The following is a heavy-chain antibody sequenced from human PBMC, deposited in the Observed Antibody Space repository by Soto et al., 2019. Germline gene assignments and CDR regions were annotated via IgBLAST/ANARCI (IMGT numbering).Heavy chain of an antibody. Sequence: QVQLQESGPGLVKPSETLSLTCTVSGGSISSYYWSWIRQPPGKGLAWIGYIYYSGSTNYNPSLKSRVTISVDTSKNQFSLKLSSVTAADTAVYYCARDIGGATTLAGAFDIWGQGTMVTVSS. CDR3: ARDIGGATTLAGAFDI. D-gene: IGHD1-26*01. J-gene: IGHJ3*02. CDR2: IYYSGST. V-gene: IGHV4-59*01. CDR1: GGSISSYY.